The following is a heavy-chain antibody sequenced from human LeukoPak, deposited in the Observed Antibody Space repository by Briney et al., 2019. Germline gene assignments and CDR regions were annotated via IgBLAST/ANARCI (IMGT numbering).Heavy chain of an antibody. Sequence: PSETLSLTCAVSGGSISDTHWWSWVRQPPGKGLEWIGEIYKSGTPNYNPSLRRRVAISEDKFKNQFSLKLTSVTAADTAVYYCARDPHTSNQPDYWGQGTLVTVSS. V-gene: IGHV4-4*02. J-gene: IGHJ4*02. CDR3: ARDPHTSNQPDY. D-gene: IGHD2-2*01. CDR2: IYKSGTP. CDR1: GGSISDTHW.